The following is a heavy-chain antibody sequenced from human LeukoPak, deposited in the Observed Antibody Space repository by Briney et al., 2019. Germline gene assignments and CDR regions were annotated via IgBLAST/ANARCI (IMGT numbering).Heavy chain of an antibody. D-gene: IGHD2-2*01. CDR2: IYYSGST. CDR1: GGSISSYY. CDR3: ASSPFDCSSTSCYRYYFDY. V-gene: IGHV4-59*08. Sequence: SETLSLTCTVSGGSISSYYWSWIRQPPGKGLERIGYIYYSGSTNYNPSLKSRVTISVDTSKNQFSLKLSSVTAADTAVYYCASSPFDCSSTSCYRYYFDYWGQGTLVTVSS. J-gene: IGHJ4*02.